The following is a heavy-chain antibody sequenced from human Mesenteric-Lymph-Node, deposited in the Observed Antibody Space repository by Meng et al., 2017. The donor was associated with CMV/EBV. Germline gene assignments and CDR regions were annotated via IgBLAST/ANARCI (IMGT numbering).Heavy chain of an antibody. V-gene: IGHV6-1*01. D-gene: IGHD3-22*01. J-gene: IGHJ1*01. CDR2: TYYRSKWYN. Sequence: SCAISGDSVSSNSAAWNWIRQSPSRGLEWLGRTYYRSKWYNDYAVSVKSRITINPDTSKNQFSLQLNSVTPEDTAVYYCAKDPFYSYDSTGYLGFRPLWNHWGQGTLVTVSS. CDR1: GDSVSSNSAA. CDR3: AKDPFYSYDSTGYLGFRPLWNH.